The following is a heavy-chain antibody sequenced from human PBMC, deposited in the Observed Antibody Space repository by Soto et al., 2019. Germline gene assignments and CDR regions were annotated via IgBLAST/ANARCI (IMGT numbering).Heavy chain of an antibody. J-gene: IGHJ6*03. CDR3: VKFRGRAYHYYYMDV. V-gene: IGHV3-23*01. CDR2: YGGSGGST. CDR1: GFSFSTYG. D-gene: IGHD3-16*01. Sequence: DVQLLESGGGLAQRGGSLRLSCAASGFSFSTYGMTWVRQAPGKGLEWVSYGGSGGSTYYADSVKGRFTISRDNSKNTLYLQMNSLRAEATDVYYCVKFRGRAYHYYYMDVWGNGTTVTVSS.